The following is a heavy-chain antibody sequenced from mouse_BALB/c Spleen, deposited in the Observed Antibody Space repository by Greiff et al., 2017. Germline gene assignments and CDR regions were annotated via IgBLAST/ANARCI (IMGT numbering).Heavy chain of an antibody. Sequence: EVQLQESGGGLVQPGGSRKLSCAASGFTFSSFGMHWVRQAPEKGLEWVAYISSGSSTIYYADTVKGRFTISRDNPKNTLFLQMTSLRSEDTAMYYCARRTATAYYYAMDYWGQGTSVTVSS. CDR1: GFTFSSFG. CDR3: ARRTATAYYYAMDY. D-gene: IGHD1-2*01. J-gene: IGHJ4*01. V-gene: IGHV5-17*02. CDR2: ISSGSSTI.